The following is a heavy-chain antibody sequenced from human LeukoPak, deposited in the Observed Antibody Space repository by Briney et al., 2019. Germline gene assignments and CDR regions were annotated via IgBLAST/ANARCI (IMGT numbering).Heavy chain of an antibody. CDR3: TTDEDWNYARKDV. CDR1: GFTFNYAW. D-gene: IGHD1-7*01. J-gene: IGHJ6*02. CDR2: TVSEIDGGTT. V-gene: IGHV3-15*04. Sequence: GGSLRLSCAASGFTFNYAWMSWVRQVPGKGLEWVGQTVSEIDGGTTDYSAPVKGRFTISRDDSKSTLYLQMNSLKIEDTAVYYCTTDEDWNYARKDVWGQGATVIVSS.